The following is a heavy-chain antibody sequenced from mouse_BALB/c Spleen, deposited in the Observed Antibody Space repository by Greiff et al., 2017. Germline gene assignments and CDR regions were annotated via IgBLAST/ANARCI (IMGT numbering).Heavy chain of an antibody. Sequence: VQLKESGAELVRPGALVKLSCKASGFNINDYYMHWVKQRPEQGLEWIGWIDPENGNTIYDPKFQGKASITADTSSNTAYLQLSSLTSEDTAVYYCARTYYRYDGRTWFAYWGQGTLVTVSA. CDR2: IDPENGNT. V-gene: IGHV14-1*02. CDR3: ARTYYRYDGRTWFAY. D-gene: IGHD2-14*01. J-gene: IGHJ3*01. CDR1: GFNINDYY.